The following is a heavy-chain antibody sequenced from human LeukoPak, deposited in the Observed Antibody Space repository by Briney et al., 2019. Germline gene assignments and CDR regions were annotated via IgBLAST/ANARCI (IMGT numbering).Heavy chain of an antibody. Sequence: PSETLSLTCTVSAGSISNSSYYWGWIRQPPGKGLEWIGSLYYSGSTYYNPSLKSRVTISLDTSKNQFSLKLSSVTAADTAVYYCARTVVVVAATSWFDPWGQGTLVTVSS. CDR3: ARTVVVVAATSWFDP. J-gene: IGHJ5*02. V-gene: IGHV4-39*07. D-gene: IGHD2-15*01. CDR1: AGSISNSSYY. CDR2: LYYSGST.